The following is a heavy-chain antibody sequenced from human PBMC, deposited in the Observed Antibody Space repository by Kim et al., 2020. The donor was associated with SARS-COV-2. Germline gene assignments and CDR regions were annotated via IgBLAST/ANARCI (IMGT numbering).Heavy chain of an antibody. CDR2: ISSNGGST. V-gene: IGHV3-64D*09. CDR3: VKRGGDYYDILTGRSYYFDY. CDR1: GFTFSSYA. D-gene: IGHD3-9*01. Sequence: GGSLRLSCSASGFTFSSYAMHWVRQAPGKGLEYVSAISSNGGSTYYADSVKGRFTISRDNSKNTLYLQMSSLRAEDTAVYYCVKRGGDYYDILTGRSYYFDYWGQGTLVTVSS. J-gene: IGHJ4*02.